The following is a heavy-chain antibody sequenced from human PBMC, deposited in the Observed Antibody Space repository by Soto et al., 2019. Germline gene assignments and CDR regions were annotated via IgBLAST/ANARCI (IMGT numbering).Heavy chain of an antibody. V-gene: IGHV3-33*01. Sequence: QVQLVESGGAVVQPGRSLRLSCAASGFTFSSYGMHWVRQAPGKGLQWVSGIRYDGGNKYYVDSVKGRFTISRDNSKDTLYLQMNGLRAEDTAVYYCARDDDTSGHSSHFGYWGQGTLVTVFS. J-gene: IGHJ4*02. CDR1: GFTFSSYG. CDR3: ARDDDTSGHSSHFGY. D-gene: IGHD3-22*01. CDR2: IRYDGGNK.